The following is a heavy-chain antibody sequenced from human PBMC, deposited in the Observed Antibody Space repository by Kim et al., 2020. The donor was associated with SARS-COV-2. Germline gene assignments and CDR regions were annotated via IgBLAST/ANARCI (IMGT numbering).Heavy chain of an antibody. D-gene: IGHD3-3*01. J-gene: IGHJ6*02. CDR2: ISTTDAYI. V-gene: IGHV3-21*06. Sequence: GGSLRLSCVASGFTFRAYNMHWVRQAPGKGLEWVSSISTTDAYIQYADSVKGRFTVSRDNAKNTLYLQMSSLRVEDMAVYYCARYELVSICYGMDVGGQGTTVTFS. CDR1: GFTFRAYN. CDR3: ARYELVSICYGMDV.